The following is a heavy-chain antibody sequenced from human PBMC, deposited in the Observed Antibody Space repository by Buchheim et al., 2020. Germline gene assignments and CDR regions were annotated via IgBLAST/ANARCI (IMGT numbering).Heavy chain of an antibody. Sequence: EVQLVESGGGLVQPGGSLKLSCAASGFTFSDSAMHWVRQASGKGLEWVGRIRSKANNFATAYAASMRGRFTVSRDDSTNTAYLQMNSLKTEDTAVYYCTRQGSDSYWYFDLWGRGTL. J-gene: IGHJ2*01. CDR3: TRQGSDSYWYFDL. V-gene: IGHV3-73*02. CDR1: GFTFSDSA. D-gene: IGHD2-21*02. CDR2: IRSKANNFAT.